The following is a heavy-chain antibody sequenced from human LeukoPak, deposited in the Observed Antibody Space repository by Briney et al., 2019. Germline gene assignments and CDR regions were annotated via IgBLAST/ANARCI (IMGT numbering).Heavy chain of an antibody. CDR1: GGSISSYY. D-gene: IGHD2-15*01. V-gene: IGHV4-59*08. Sequence: SETLSLTCTVSGGSISSYYWSWIRQPPGKGLEWIGYIYYSGSTNYNPSFKSRVTISVDTSKNQFSLKLISVTAADTAVYYCARHNRFYCSGGSCYYDYWGQGTLVTVSS. CDR3: ARHNRFYCSGGSCYYDY. CDR2: IYYSGST. J-gene: IGHJ4*02.